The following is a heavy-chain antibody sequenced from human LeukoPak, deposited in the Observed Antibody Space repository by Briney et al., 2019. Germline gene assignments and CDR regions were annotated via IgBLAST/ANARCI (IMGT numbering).Heavy chain of an antibody. D-gene: IGHD3-22*01. CDR1: GGSTSTYY. V-gene: IGHV4-4*07. CDR3: ARDRNYDHAFDT. Sequence: PSETLSLTCTVSGGSTSTYYWSWIRQPAGKGLEWIGRIYTSGSTNYNPSLKSRVTMSVDTSKNQFSLKLSSVTAADTAIYFCARDRNYDHAFDTWGQGTMVTVSS. J-gene: IGHJ3*02. CDR2: IYTSGST.